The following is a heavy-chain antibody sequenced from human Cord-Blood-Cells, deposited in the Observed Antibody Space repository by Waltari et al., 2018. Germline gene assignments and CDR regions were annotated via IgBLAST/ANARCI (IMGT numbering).Heavy chain of an antibody. CDR1: GGSISSGGYY. CDR3: ARARRDGYNPFDY. V-gene: IGHV4-31*03. Sequence: QVQLQESGPGLVKTSQPLSLTCTVSGGSISSGGYYWSWTRQHPGKGLEWIGYIYYSGSTYYNPSLKSRVTISVDTSKNQFSLKLSSVTAADTAVYYCARARRDGYNPFDYWGQGTLVTVSS. J-gene: IGHJ4*02. D-gene: IGHD5-12*01. CDR2: IYYSGST.